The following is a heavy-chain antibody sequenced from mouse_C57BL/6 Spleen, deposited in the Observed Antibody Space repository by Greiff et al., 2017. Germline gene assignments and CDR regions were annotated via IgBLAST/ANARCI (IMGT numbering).Heavy chain of an antibody. J-gene: IGHJ2*01. CDR2: INPYNGGT. CDR1: GYTFTDYY. D-gene: IGHD1-1*01. CDR3: ATHYGSSFHFDY. Sequence: VQLQQSGPVLVKPGASVKMSCKASGYTFTDYYMNWVKQSHGKSLEWIGVINPYNGGTSYNRKFKGKATLTVDKASSTAYMELNSLTSEDSAVXYCATHYGSSFHFDYWGQGTTLTVSS. V-gene: IGHV1-19*01.